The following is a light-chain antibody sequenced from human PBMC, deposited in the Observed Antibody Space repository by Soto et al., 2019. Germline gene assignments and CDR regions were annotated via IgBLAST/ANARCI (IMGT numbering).Light chain of an antibody. CDR3: QQYGSSPGT. CDR1: QSLSSNY. CDR2: GAS. Sequence: EIVLTQSPGTLSLSPGERATLSCRASQSLSSNYLAWYQQKPGQALRLLIYGASSRATGIPDRFSGSGSGTDFTLTISRLEPEDFAVYYCQQYGSSPGTFGQGTKVEIK. V-gene: IGKV3-20*01. J-gene: IGKJ1*01.